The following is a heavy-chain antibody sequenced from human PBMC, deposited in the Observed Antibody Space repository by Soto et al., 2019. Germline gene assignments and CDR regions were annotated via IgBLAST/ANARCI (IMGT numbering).Heavy chain of an antibody. V-gene: IGHV1-69*02. CDR1: GGTFSSYT. Sequence: ASVKVSCKASGGTFSSYTISWVRQAPGQGLEWMGRINPIVGIANYAQKFQGRVTITRDKSTSTVYMELSSLRSEDTAAYYCARGAYCGGDCSDYYYYGMDVWGQGTTVTVSS. CDR3: ARGAYCGGDCSDYYYYGMDV. J-gene: IGHJ6*02. D-gene: IGHD2-21*02. CDR2: INPIVGIA.